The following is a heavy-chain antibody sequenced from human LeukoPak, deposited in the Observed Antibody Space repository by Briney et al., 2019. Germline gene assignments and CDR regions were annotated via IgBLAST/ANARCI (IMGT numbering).Heavy chain of an antibody. CDR2: ISSSSSYI. Sequence: GGSLRLSCAASGFTLSSYSMNWVRQAPGKGLEWVSYISSSSSYIYYADSVKGRFTISRDNAKNSLYLQMNSLRAEDTAVYYCARDLNVLRFLEWHAFDIWGQGTMVTVSS. J-gene: IGHJ3*02. D-gene: IGHD3-3*01. V-gene: IGHV3-21*01. CDR1: GFTLSSYS. CDR3: ARDLNVLRFLEWHAFDI.